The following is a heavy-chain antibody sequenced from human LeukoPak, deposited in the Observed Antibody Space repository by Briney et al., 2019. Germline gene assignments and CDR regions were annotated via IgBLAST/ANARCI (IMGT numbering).Heavy chain of an antibody. CDR2: ITPTSSYS. V-gene: IGHV3-21*06. D-gene: IGHD3-22*01. CDR3: ARVDDSSYLWDY. CDR1: GFTFSNFG. J-gene: IGHJ4*02. Sequence: PGGSLRLSCAASGFTFSNFGMNWVRQAPGKGLEWVSHITPTSSYSDYADSVKGRFTISRDNAKSSLYLQMSSLRVEDTAIYFCARVDDSSYLWDYWGQGTLVTVSS.